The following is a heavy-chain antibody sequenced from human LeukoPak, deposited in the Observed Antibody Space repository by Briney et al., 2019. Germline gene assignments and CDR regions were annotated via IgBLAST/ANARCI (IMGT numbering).Heavy chain of an antibody. CDR3: VRGWQQLGS. CDR1: GVTFSSYG. J-gene: IGHJ5*02. V-gene: IGHV3-30*02. D-gene: IGHD1-1*01. CDR2: IRYDGSNK. Sequence: PGGALRLSCAASGVTFSSYGMHWVRQAPGKGLEGGAFIRYDGSNKYYADSVKGRFTISRDNSKNTLYLQINSLTAEDTAVYYCVRGWQQLGSWGRGTLVTVSS.